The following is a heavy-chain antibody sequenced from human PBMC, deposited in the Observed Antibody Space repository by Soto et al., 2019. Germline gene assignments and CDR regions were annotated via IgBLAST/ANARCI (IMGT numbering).Heavy chain of an antibody. CDR2: INTDGSST. CDR3: AKDLHYGASDF. CDR1: GFTFSNYW. V-gene: IGHV3-74*01. D-gene: IGHD4-17*01. Sequence: EVQLVESGGGLVHPGGSLRLSCAASGFTFSNYWMHWVRQVAGKGLGWVSRINTDGSSTGYAASVKGRFTISRDNAKSTLYVQMNSLRAEDTAVYYCAKDLHYGASDFWGQGTLVTVSS. J-gene: IGHJ4*02.